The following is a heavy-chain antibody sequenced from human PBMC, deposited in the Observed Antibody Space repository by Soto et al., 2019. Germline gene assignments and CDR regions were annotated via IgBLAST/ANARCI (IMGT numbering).Heavy chain of an antibody. D-gene: IGHD4-17*01. J-gene: IGHJ6*02. Sequence: VQLVQSGAEVKKPGSSVKVSCRASGATFRSYAFTWVRQAPGQGLEWMGGISPIFGSTIYARQFQGRVTITADDSASTAYMELNSLSSEDTVVYYCAGDYGVYDWYGMDVWGQGTTVTVSS. CDR1: GATFRSYA. CDR3: AGDYGVYDWYGMDV. CDR2: ISPIFGST. V-gene: IGHV1-69*01.